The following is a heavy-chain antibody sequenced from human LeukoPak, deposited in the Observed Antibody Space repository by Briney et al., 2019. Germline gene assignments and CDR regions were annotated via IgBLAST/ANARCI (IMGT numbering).Heavy chain of an antibody. D-gene: IGHD1-26*01. V-gene: IGHV1-18*01. CDR3: ARAGELGVGATTEDYYGMDV. CDR1: GYTFTSYG. J-gene: IGHJ6*02. Sequence: ASVKVSCKASGYTFTSYGISWVRQAPGQGLEWMGWISAYNGNTNYAQKLQGRVTMTTDTSTSTAYMELRSLRSDDTAVYYCARAGELGVGATTEDYYGMDVWGHGTTVTVSS. CDR2: ISAYNGNT.